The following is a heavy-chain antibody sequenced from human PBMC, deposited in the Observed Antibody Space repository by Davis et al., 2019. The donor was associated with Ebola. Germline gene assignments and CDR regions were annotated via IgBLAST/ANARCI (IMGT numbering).Heavy chain of an antibody. CDR1: GFIFSSYS. CDR2: ISSSSSYI. J-gene: IGHJ4*02. V-gene: IGHV3-21*01. Sequence: GESLKISCAASGFIFSSYSMNWVRQAPGKRLEWVSSISSSSSYIYYADSVKGRFTISRDKAKNSLYLQMNSLRAEDTAAYYCARDLNYYDSSGYYYVIDYWGQGTLVTVSS. D-gene: IGHD3-22*01. CDR3: ARDLNYYDSSGYYYVIDY.